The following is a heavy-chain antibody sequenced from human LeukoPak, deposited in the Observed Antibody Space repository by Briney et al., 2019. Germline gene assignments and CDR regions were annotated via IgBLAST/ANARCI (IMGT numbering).Heavy chain of an antibody. V-gene: IGHV4-59*12. J-gene: IGHJ3*02. CDR3: ARSEAENLYAFDI. CDR1: GGSISSYY. CDR2: IYYSGST. Sequence: SETLSLTCTVSGGSISSYYWSWIRQPPGKGLEWIGYIYYSGSTNYNPSLKSRVTISVDTSKNQFSLKLSSVTAADTAVYYCARSEAENLYAFDIWGQGTMVTVSS.